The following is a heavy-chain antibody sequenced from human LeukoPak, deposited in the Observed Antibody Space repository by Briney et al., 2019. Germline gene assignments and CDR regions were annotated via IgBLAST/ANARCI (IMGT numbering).Heavy chain of an antibody. V-gene: IGHV4-34*01. D-gene: IGHD1-26*01. CDR1: GGSFSGYY. Sequence: PSETLSLTCAVYGGSFSGYYWSWIRQPPGKGLEWIGEINHNGSTNYNPSLKSRVTISVDTSKNQFSLKLSSVTAADTAVYYCARASSGGSYHRAWGQGTLVTVSS. CDR3: ARASSGGSYHRA. J-gene: IGHJ5*02. CDR2: INHNGST.